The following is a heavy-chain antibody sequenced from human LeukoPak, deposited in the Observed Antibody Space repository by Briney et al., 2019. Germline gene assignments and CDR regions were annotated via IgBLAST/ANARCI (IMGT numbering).Heavy chain of an antibody. CDR1: GGSFSGYY. CDR3: ASRSVRYYYGSGGTFDY. Sequence: SETLSLTCAVYGGSFSGYYWGWIRQPPGKGLEWIGSIYYSGSTYYNPSLKSRVTISVDTSKNQFSLKLSSVTAADTAVYYCASRSVRYYYGSGGTFDYWGQGTLVTVSS. V-gene: IGHV4-39*01. D-gene: IGHD3-10*01. CDR2: IYYSGST. J-gene: IGHJ4*02.